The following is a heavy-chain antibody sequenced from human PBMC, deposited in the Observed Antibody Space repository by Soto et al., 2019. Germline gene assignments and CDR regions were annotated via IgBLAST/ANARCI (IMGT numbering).Heavy chain of an antibody. J-gene: IGHJ4*02. CDR2: IYYSGST. CDR1: GDSISSYY. CDR3: ARVYGDYYDSSGPFDY. V-gene: IGHV4-30-4*01. D-gene: IGHD3-22*01. Sequence: SETLSLTCTVSGDSISSYYWSWIRQPPGKGLEWIGYIYYSGSTYYDPSLKSRVTISVDTSKNQFSLKLSSVTAADTAVYYCARVYGDYYDSSGPFDYWGQGTLVTVSA.